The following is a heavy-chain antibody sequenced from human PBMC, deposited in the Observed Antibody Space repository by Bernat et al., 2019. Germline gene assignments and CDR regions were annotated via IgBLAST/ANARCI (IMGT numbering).Heavy chain of an antibody. CDR3: VRDRVAVAGLYNWFDP. J-gene: IGHJ5*02. CDR1: GFTFSSYG. V-gene: IGHV3-33*01. D-gene: IGHD6-19*01. CDR2: IWYDGSNK. Sequence: QVQLVESGGGVVQPGRSLRLSCAASGFTFSSYGMHWVRQAPGKGLEWVAVIWYDGSNKYYADSVKGRFTISRDNSKNTLYLQMNSLRAEDTAVYYCVRDRVAVAGLYNWFDPWGQGTLVTVSS.